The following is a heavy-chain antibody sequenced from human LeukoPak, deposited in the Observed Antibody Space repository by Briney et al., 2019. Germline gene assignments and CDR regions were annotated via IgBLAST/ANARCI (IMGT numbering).Heavy chain of an antibody. V-gene: IGHV3-74*01. CDR3: AKDRRVGVTPYFDY. D-gene: IGHD1-26*01. CDR1: GFTFSSYW. J-gene: IGHJ4*02. Sequence: GGSLRLSCAASGFTFSSYWMHWVRQAPGKGLMWVSRINSDGSSTYYADSVKGRFTISRDNSQNTMYLQMNSLRAEDTAVYYCAKDRRVGVTPYFDYWGQGTLVTVSS. CDR2: INSDGSST.